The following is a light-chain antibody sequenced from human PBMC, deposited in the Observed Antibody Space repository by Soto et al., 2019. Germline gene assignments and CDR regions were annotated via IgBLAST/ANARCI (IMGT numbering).Light chain of an antibody. Sequence: QSALTQPPSASGSPGQSVTISCAGTSSDVGDYDYVSWYQLHPGKAPKLLIYEVIKRPSGVPDRFSGSKTGNTASLTVSGLQAEDEADYYCSSYAGSNGVVFGGGPMVTVL. CDR3: SSYAGSNGVV. V-gene: IGLV2-8*01. CDR2: EVI. J-gene: IGLJ3*02. CDR1: SSDVGDYDY.